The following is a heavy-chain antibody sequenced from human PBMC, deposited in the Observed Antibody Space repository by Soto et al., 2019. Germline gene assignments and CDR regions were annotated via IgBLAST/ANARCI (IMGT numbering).Heavy chain of an antibody. J-gene: IGHJ5*02. CDR3: ARTYYDFWSGTPDGVLGNNWFDP. CDR1: GFSLSNARMG. V-gene: IGHV2-26*01. Sequence: SGPTLLNPTETLTLTCTVSGFSLSNARMGVSWIRQPPGKALEWLAHIFSNDEKSYSTSLKSRLTISKDTSKSQVVLTMTNMDPVDTATYYCARTYYDFWSGTPDGVLGNNWFDPWGQGTLVTVSS. CDR2: IFSNDEK. D-gene: IGHD3-3*01.